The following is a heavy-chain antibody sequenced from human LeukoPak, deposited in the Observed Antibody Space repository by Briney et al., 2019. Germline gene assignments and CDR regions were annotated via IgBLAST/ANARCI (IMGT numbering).Heavy chain of an antibody. CDR2: IYSGDTT. Sequence: GGSLRLSCAASGFSFSTYAISWVRQAPGKGLEWVSVIYSGDTTYYADSVKGRFTISRDNSKNTLFLQMNSLRAEDTAVYYCARSVAKVGHYYYYGMDVWGQGTTVTVSS. J-gene: IGHJ6*02. CDR1: GFSFSTYA. CDR3: ARSVAKVGHYYYYGMDV. D-gene: IGHD5/OR15-5a*01. V-gene: IGHV3-53*01.